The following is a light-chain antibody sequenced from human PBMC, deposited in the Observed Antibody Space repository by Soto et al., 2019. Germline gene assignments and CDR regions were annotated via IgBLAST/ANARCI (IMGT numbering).Light chain of an antibody. V-gene: IGLV2-14*01. CDR1: SSDVGGYNY. CDR3: SSYTSTITPCV. CDR2: EVS. J-gene: IGLJ1*01. Sequence: QSVLTXPASVSGSPGQSITISCTGTSSDVGGYNYVSWYQHHPGKAPKLIIYEVSHRPSGASNHFSGYKSGNTASLTISGLQAEDEADYYCSSYTSTITPCVFGTGTKVTVL.